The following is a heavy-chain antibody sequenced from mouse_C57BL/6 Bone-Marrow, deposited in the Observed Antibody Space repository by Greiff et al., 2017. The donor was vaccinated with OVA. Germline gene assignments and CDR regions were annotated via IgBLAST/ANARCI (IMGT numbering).Heavy chain of an antibody. D-gene: IGHD4-1*02. J-gene: IGHJ1*03. V-gene: IGHV5-4*03. CDR1: GFTFSSYA. Sequence: EVKLMESGGGLVKPGGSLKLSCAASGFTFSSYAMSWVRQTPEKRLEWVATISDGGSCTYYPDNVKGRFTISIDNAKNNLYLQMSLLQSEETAMYYCARVNCDKMYFDVWGTGTTVTVSS. CDR2: ISDGGSCT. CDR3: ARVNCDKMYFDV.